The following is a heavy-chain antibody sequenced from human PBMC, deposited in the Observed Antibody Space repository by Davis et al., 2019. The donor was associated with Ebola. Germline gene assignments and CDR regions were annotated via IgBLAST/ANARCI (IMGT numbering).Heavy chain of an antibody. J-gene: IGHJ5*02. CDR1: GGTFSSYA. V-gene: IGHV1-69*13. D-gene: IGHD3-3*01. CDR3: ARDADLTIFGGNWFDP. Sequence: SVKVSCKASGGTFSSYAISWVRQAPGQGLEWMGGIIPIFGTANYAQKFQGRVTITADESTSTAYMELSSLRSEDTAVYYCARDADLTIFGGNWFDPWGQGTLVTVSS. CDR2: IIPIFGTA.